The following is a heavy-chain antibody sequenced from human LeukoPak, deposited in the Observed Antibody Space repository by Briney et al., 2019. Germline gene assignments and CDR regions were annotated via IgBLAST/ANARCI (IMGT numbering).Heavy chain of an antibody. D-gene: IGHD7-27*01. CDR2: ISWNSGNI. Sequence: GGSLRLSCAASGFTFDDYAMHWVRQPPGKGLEWVSGISWNSGNIGYADSVKGRFTISRDNAKNSLYLQMNSLRAEDTALYYCAKDLHVSLPGAYYDYGMDVWGQGTTVTVSS. CDR1: GFTFDDYA. CDR3: AKDLHVSLPGAYYDYGMDV. J-gene: IGHJ6*02. V-gene: IGHV3-9*01.